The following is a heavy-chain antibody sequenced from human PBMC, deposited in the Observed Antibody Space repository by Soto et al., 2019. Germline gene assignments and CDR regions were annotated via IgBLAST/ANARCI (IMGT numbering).Heavy chain of an antibody. CDR3: AKARAQYYDFWSGYPVDY. CDR1: GFTFSSYA. CDR2: ISGSGGST. D-gene: IGHD3-3*01. V-gene: IGHV3-23*01. J-gene: IGHJ4*02. Sequence: GGSLRLSCAASGFTFSSYAMSWVRQAPGKGLEWVSAISGSGGSTYYADSVKGRFTISRDNSKNTLYLQMNSLSAEDTAVYYCAKARAQYYDFWSGYPVDYWGQGTLVTVSA.